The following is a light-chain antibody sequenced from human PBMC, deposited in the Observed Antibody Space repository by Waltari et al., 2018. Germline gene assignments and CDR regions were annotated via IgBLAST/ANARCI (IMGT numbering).Light chain of an antibody. CDR1: TSAVGNFNL. Sequence: QSALTQPAPVSGSPGQPIPIPCTATTSAVGNFNLGSWYQHHPGKTPKLIIYEVIKPPSGISNRFSGSKSGKTASLTISGLQAEDEADYYCCSYAGSTTLFGGGTKLTVL. J-gene: IGLJ2*01. CDR3: CSYAGSTTL. V-gene: IGLV2-23*02. CDR2: EVI.